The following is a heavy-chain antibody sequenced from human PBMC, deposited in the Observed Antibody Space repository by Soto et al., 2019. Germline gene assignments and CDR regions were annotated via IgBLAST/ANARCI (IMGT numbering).Heavy chain of an antibody. D-gene: IGHD2-21*02. CDR1: GGSISSSNW. CDR3: ARSIVVVTAIGSDWFDP. V-gene: IGHV4-4*02. J-gene: IGHJ5*02. CDR2: IYHSGST. Sequence: SETLSLTCAVSGGSISSSNWWSWVRQPPGKGLEWIGEIYHSGSTNYKPSLKSRVTISVDKYKNQFSLKLSSVTAADTAVYYCARSIVVVTAIGSDWFDPWGQGTLVTVSS.